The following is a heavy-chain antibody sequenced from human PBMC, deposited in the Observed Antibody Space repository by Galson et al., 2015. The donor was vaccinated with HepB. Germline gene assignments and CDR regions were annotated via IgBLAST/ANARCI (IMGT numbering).Heavy chain of an antibody. CDR3: ARVRSATYLIDY. Sequence: SVKVSCKASGYTFTNYDINWVRQASGQGLEWVGWMNPNSGNTVYAQKFQGRVTVTMNTSISTAYMELSSLRSEDTAVYYCARVRSATYLIDYWGQGTLVTVSS. V-gene: IGHV1-8*01. D-gene: IGHD1-26*01. J-gene: IGHJ4*02. CDR1: GYTFTNYD. CDR2: MNPNSGNT.